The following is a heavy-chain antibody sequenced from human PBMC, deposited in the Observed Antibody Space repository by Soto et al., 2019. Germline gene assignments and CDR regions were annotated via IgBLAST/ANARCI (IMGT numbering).Heavy chain of an antibody. CDR3: AVTMTDYYYYGMDV. CDR1: GGTFSSYA. V-gene: IGHV1-69*12. Sequence: QVQLVQSGAEVKKPGSSVKVSCKASGGTFSSYAISWVRQAPGQGLEWMGGIIPIFGTADYAQKFQGRVTITAGESTSTAYMELSCLRSEDTAVYYCAVTMTDYYYYGMDVWGQGTTVTVSS. D-gene: IGHD3-22*01. J-gene: IGHJ6*02. CDR2: IIPIFGTA.